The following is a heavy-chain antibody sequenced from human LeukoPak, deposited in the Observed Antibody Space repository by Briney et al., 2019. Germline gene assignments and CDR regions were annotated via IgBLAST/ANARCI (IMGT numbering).Heavy chain of an antibody. V-gene: IGHV3-23*01. J-gene: IGHJ4*02. CDR1: GFTFSSYA. CDR3: AKTGFYCSSTSCYFDY. D-gene: IGHD2-2*01. CDR2: ISGSGGST. Sequence: GGSLRLSCAASGFTFSSYAMSWVRQAPGKGLEWVSAISGSGGSTYYADSVKGRFTTSRDNSKNTLYLQMHSLRAEDTAVYYCAKTGFYCSSTSCYFDYWGQGTLVTVSS.